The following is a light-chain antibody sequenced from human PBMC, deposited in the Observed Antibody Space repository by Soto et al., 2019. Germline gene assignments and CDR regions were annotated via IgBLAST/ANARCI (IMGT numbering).Light chain of an antibody. CDR3: QQTKGFPLT. J-gene: IGKJ4*01. Sequence: DIQMTQSPSSLSASEGDRVTITCRASQDINKYLAWYQQIPGRAPKLLIFAASTLQSGVPSRFSASGSGTDFTLIVGGLQPEDAATYYCQQTKGFPLTFGGGTKVEIK. CDR1: QDINKY. V-gene: IGKV1-12*01. CDR2: AAS.